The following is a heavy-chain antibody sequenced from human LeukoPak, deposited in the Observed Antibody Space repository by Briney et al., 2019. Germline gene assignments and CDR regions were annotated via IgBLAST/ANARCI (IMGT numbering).Heavy chain of an antibody. CDR3: ARDYSVMDIVASYFFDY. Sequence: GGSLRLSCAASGFTFSSYAMSWVRQAPGKGLEWVSAISGSGGSTYYADSVKGRFTISRDDSKNTLYLQMNSLRAEDTAVYYCARDYSVMDIVASYFFDYWGQGTLVTVSS. CDR2: ISGSGGST. D-gene: IGHD5-12*01. V-gene: IGHV3-23*01. J-gene: IGHJ4*02. CDR1: GFTFSSYA.